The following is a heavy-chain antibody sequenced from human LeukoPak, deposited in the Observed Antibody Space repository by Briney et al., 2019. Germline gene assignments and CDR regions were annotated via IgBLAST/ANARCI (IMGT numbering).Heavy chain of an antibody. V-gene: IGHV1-18*01. J-gene: IGHJ5*02. CDR3: ARVSYYDFWSGRNWFDP. CDR2: ISAYNGNT. D-gene: IGHD3-3*01. CDR1: GYTFTSYG. Sequence: ASVKVSCKASGYTFTSYGISWVRQAPGQGLEWMGWISAYNGNTNYAQKLQGRVTMTTDTSTCTAYMELRSLRSDDTAVYYCARVSYYDFWSGRNWFDPWGQGTLVTVSS.